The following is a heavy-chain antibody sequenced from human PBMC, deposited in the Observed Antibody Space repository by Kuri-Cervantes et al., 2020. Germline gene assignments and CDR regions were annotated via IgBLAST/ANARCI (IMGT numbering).Heavy chain of an antibody. CDR3: AIKGVAVAWGY. D-gene: IGHD6-19*01. CDR1: GGTFSSYA. CDR2: IIPIFGTA. J-gene: IGHJ4*02. V-gene: IGHV1-69*13. Sequence: SVKVSCKASGGTFSSYAISWVRQAPGQGLEWMGGIIPIFGTANYAQKSQGRVTITADESTSTAYMELRSLRSDDTAVYYCAIKGVAVAWGYWGQGTLVTVSS.